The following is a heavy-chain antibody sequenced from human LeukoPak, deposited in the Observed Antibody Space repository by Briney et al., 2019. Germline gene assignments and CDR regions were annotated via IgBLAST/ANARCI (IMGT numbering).Heavy chain of an antibody. CDR2: INHSGST. J-gene: IGHJ4*02. V-gene: IGHV4-34*01. CDR1: GGSFSGYY. D-gene: IGHD3-10*01. Sequence: PSETLSLTCAVYGGSFSGYYWSWIRQPPGKGLEWIGEINHSGSTNYNPSLKSRVTISVDTSKNQFSLKLSSVTAADTAVYYCARGDRGVISPWGQGTLVTVSS. CDR3: ARGDRGVISP.